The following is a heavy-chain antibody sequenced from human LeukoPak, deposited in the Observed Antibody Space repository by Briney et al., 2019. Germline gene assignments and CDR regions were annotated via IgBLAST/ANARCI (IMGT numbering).Heavy chain of an antibody. CDR3: ATVVRGVIIDFFDY. CDR2: FDPEDGET. J-gene: IGHJ4*02. D-gene: IGHD3-10*01. V-gene: IGHV1-24*01. CDR1: GYTLTELS. Sequence: ASVKVSRKVSGYTLTELSMHWVRQAPGKGLEWMGGFDPEDGETIYAQKFQGRVTMTEDTSTDTAYMELSSLRSEDTAVYYCATVVRGVIIDFFDYWGQGTLVTVSS.